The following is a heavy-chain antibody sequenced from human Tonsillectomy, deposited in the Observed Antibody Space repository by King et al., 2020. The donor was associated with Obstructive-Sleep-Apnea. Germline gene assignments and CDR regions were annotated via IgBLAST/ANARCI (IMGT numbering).Heavy chain of an antibody. CDR3: ARGVPRSKLESGWAPFDI. J-gene: IGHJ3*02. V-gene: IGHV4-59*01. Sequence: VQLQESGPGLVKPSETLSLTCTVSDGSISNYYWTWIRQPPGKGLEWIGYIYYSGSTNCNPSLKSRVTVSVDTSKNQLSLHLTSVTAADTAVYYCARGVPRSKLESGWAPFDIWGQGTMVTVSS. D-gene: IGHD6-19*01. CDR2: IYYSGST. CDR1: DGSISNYY.